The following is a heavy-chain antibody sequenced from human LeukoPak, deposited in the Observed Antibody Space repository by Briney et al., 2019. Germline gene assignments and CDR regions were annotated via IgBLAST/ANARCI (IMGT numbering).Heavy chain of an antibody. V-gene: IGHV3-20*04. J-gene: IGHJ4*02. CDR1: GFTFDDYG. CDR3: AREGLYYYGSGSYRTFDY. CDR2: INWNGGST. D-gene: IGHD3-10*01. Sequence: GGSLRLSCAASGFTFDDYGMSWVRQAPGKGLEWVSGINWNGGSTGYADSVKGRFTISRDNAKNSLYLQMNSLRAEDTALYYCAREGLYYYGSGSYRTFDYWGQGTLVTVSS.